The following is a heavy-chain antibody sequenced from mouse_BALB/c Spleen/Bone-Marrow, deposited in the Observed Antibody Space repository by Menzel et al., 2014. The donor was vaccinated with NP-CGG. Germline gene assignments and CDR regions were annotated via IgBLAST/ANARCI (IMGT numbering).Heavy chain of an antibody. CDR1: GDSITSGY. CDR3: ARFGYVYALDY. J-gene: IGHJ4*01. D-gene: IGHD2-2*01. CDR2: ISYSGST. Sequence: EVQVVESGPSLVKPSQTLSLTCSVTGDSITSGYWNWIRKFPGNKLEYMGYISYSGSTYYNPSLKSRISITRDTSKSQYYLQLKSVTTEDPATYYCARFGYVYALDYWGQGTSVTVSS. V-gene: IGHV3-8*02.